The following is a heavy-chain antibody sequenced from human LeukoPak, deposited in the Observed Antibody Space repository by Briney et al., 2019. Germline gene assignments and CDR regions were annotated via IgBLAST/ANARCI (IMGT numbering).Heavy chain of an antibody. J-gene: IGHJ4*02. CDR2: IIPIFGTA. Sequence: SVTVSCKASGGTFSSYAISWVRQAPGQGLEWMGGIIPIFGTANYAQKFQGRVTITTDESTSTAYMELSSLRSEDTAVYYCARAKMATIGNYFDYWGQGTLVTVSS. CDR1: GGTFSSYA. CDR3: ARAKMATIGNYFDY. V-gene: IGHV1-69*05. D-gene: IGHD5-24*01.